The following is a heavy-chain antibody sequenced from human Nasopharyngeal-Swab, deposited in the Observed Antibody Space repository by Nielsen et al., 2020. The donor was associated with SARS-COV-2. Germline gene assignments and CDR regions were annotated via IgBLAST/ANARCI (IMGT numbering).Heavy chain of an antibody. CDR3: ARDRVADTLQDDAFDI. V-gene: IGHV1-46*01. CDR2: INPSGGST. Sequence: ASVKVSCKASGYTFTSYYMHWVRQAPGQGLEWMGIINPSGGSTSYAQKFQGRVTMTADTSTSTAYMELRSLRSDDTAVYYCARDRVADTLQDDAFDIWGQGTMVTVSS. D-gene: IGHD1-26*01. J-gene: IGHJ3*02. CDR1: GYTFTSYY.